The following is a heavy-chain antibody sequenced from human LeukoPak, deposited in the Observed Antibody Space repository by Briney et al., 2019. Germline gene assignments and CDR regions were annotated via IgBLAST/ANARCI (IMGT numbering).Heavy chain of an antibody. CDR3: ARHFSTYCSGTSCFYYYIDV. D-gene: IGHD2-2*01. V-gene: IGHV4-59*08. CDR1: GGSISSYY. Sequence: SETLSLTCTVSGGSISSYYWTWIRQSPGKGLEWIGYIYNSGTTSYNPTLTSRVTISVDTSKNQFSLKLSSVTAADTAVYYCARHFSTYCSGTSCFYYYIDVWSKGTTVTVSS. CDR2: IYNSGTT. J-gene: IGHJ6*03.